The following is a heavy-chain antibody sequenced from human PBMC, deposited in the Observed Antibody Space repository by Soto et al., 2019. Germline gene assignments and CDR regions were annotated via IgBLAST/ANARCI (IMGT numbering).Heavy chain of an antibody. CDR3: ARYWYYYDSSCYHHDEFDI. CDR1: GYTFTSYG. CDR2: ISAYNGNT. Sequence: ASVKVSCKASGYTFTSYGISWVRQAPGQGLEWMGWISAYNGNTNYAQKLQGRVTMTTDTSTSTAYMELRSLRSDDTAVYYCARYWYYYDSSCYHHDEFDIWGQGTMVTV. V-gene: IGHV1-18*01. D-gene: IGHD3-22*01. J-gene: IGHJ3*02.